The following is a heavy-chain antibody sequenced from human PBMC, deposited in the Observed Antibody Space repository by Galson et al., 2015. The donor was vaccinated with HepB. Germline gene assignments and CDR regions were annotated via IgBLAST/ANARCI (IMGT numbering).Heavy chain of an antibody. J-gene: IGHJ6*02. Sequence: LSLTCTVSGGSVSSGSYYWSWIRQPPGKGLEWIGYIYYSGSTYYNPSLKSRVIISVDTSKNQFSLKLSSVTAADTAVYYCARGTYSYAYRNYGMDVWGQGTTVTVSS. CDR1: GGSVSSGSYY. V-gene: IGHV4-31*03. CDR2: IYYSGST. D-gene: IGHD5-18*01. CDR3: ARGTYSYAYRNYGMDV.